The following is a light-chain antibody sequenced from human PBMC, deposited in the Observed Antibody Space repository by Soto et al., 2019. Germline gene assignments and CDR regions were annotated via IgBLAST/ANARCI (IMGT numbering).Light chain of an antibody. CDR3: KHCFSTPLLT. V-gene: IGKV1-39*01. J-gene: IGKJ4*01. CDR1: QSISTF. Sequence: DIQMTQSPSSLSASVGDRVTITCRASQSISTFLNWYQQKPGKAPKLLIYGASNLESGVPSTFSGSGSATDFTLTISSLPPEDFATYYCKHCFSTPLLTFGGGTKVEIK. CDR2: GAS.